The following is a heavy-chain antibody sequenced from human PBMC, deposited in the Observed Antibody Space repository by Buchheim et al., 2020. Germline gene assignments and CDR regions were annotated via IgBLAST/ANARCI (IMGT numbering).Heavy chain of an antibody. CDR1: GFTFSSYG. V-gene: IGHV3-30*18. Sequence: QVQLVESGGGVVQPGRSLRLSCAASGFTFSSYGMHWVRQAPGKGLEWVAVISYDGSNKYYADSVKGRFTISRDNSKHTLYLQMNSLRAEDTAVYYCAKDYSGSYSPDYWGQGTL. CDR2: ISYDGSNK. CDR3: AKDYSGSYSPDY. J-gene: IGHJ4*02. D-gene: IGHD1-26*01.